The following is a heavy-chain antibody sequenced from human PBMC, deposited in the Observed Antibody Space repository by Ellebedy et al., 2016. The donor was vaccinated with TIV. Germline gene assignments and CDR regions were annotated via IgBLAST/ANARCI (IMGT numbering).Heavy chain of an antibody. J-gene: IGHJ3*02. CDR1: GGTLSSET. D-gene: IGHD5-18*01. CDR3: ARRGGYIYGDDVFDI. Sequence: SVKVSCXASGGTLSSETISWMRQAPGQGLEWMGGIISIFGTANFAQKFQDRVTITADESTNTAYMELSRLRSEDTAVYYCARRGGYIYGDDVFDIWGQGTMVTVSS. V-gene: IGHV1-69*13. CDR2: IISIFGTA.